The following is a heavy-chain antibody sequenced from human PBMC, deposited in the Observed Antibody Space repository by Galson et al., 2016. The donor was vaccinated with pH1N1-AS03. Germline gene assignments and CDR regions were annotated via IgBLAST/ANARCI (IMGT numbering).Heavy chain of an antibody. CDR3: ARDNGGRTGTITSCDY. Sequence: SVKVSCKASGYTFTGYYLHWVRQAPGQGPEWMGWMSPHSGATNYAPEFQGRVTMTRDTSISTVYMELSRLTSDDTAVYYCARDNGGRTGTITSCDYCGQGTRVTVS. CDR2: MSPHSGAT. D-gene: IGHD1/OR15-1a*01. J-gene: IGHJ4*02. CDR1: GYTFTGYY. V-gene: IGHV1-2*02.